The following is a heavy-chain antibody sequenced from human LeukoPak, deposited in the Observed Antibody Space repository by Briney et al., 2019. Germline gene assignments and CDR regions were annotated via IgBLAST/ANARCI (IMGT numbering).Heavy chain of an antibody. Sequence: GGSLRLSCAASGFTFSSYDMHWVRQATGKGLEWVSAIGTAGDTYYPGSVKGRFTISRDNSKNTLYLQMNSLRAEDTAVYYCASDTVGRVAATDYWGQGTLVTVSS. CDR3: ASDTVGRVAATDY. D-gene: IGHD2-15*01. CDR1: GFTFSSYD. J-gene: IGHJ4*02. V-gene: IGHV3-13*01. CDR2: IGTAGDT.